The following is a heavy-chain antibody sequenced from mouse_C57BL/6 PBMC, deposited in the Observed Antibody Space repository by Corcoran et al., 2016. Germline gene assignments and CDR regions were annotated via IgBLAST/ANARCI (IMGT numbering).Heavy chain of an antibody. CDR2: INPNNGGT. J-gene: IGHJ4*01. CDR1: GYTFPDYY. V-gene: IGHV1-26*01. D-gene: IGHD2-5*01. Sequence: EVQLQQSGPELVKPGASVKISCKASGYTFPDYYMNWVKQSHGKSLEWIGDINPNNGGTSYNQKFKGKATLTVDKSSSTAYMELRSLTSEDSAVYYCARHYSNMDYWGQGTSVTVSS. CDR3: ARHYSNMDY.